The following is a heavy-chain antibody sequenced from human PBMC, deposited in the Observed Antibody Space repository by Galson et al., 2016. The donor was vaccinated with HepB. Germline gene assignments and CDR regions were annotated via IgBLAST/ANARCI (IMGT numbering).Heavy chain of an antibody. Sequence: SLRLSCAASGFTFSRYWMHWVRQAPGKGLVRLSRVNTDGSGADYADSVKGRFTISRDDSKNTLYLEMNSLRAEDTAVYYCARDNWDDAGCSVDHWGQGTLVTVSS. D-gene: IGHD1-20*01. V-gene: IGHV3-74*01. J-gene: IGHJ4*02. CDR2: VNTDGSGA. CDR1: GFTFSRYW. CDR3: ARDNWDDAGCSVDH.